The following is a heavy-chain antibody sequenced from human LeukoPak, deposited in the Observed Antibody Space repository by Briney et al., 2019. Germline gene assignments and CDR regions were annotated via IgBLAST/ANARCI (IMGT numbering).Heavy chain of an antibody. CDR1: GGSIDGYY. D-gene: IGHD2-15*01. CDR3: ARMRGGGIGYHYYVDV. CDR2: INHSGST. V-gene: IGHV4-34*01. J-gene: IGHJ6*03. Sequence: SETLSLTCSVSGGSIDGYYWNWIRQPPGKGLEWIGEINHSGSTNYNPSLKSRVSISVDTSKNQFSLKLTSVTAADTAVYYCARMRGGGIGYHYYVDVWGKGTTVIVSS.